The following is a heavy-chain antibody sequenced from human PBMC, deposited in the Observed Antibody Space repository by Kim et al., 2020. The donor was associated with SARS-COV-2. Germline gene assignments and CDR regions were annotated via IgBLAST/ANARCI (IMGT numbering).Heavy chain of an antibody. J-gene: IGHJ4*02. Sequence: DESNTYYADPVKGRFTSSRDKSKNTLYLQMNSLRAEDTAVYYCTTTHYWGQGTLVTVSS. CDR2: DESNT. CDR3: TTTHY. D-gene: IGHD1-1*01. V-gene: IGHV3-30*02.